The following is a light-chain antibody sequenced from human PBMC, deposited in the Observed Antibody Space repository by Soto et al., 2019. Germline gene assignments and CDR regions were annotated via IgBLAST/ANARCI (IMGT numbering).Light chain of an antibody. CDR3: QQSYITPLT. CDR1: QTIKTY. Sequence: DIQMTQSPSSLSASVGDRVSITCRASQTIKTYLNWYQQKPGKAPKLLIFAASDLQSGVPSRFSGSGSGTDVTLTISSLQPEDFATYYCQQSYITPLTFGGGTKVQIK. CDR2: AAS. J-gene: IGKJ4*01. V-gene: IGKV1-39*01.